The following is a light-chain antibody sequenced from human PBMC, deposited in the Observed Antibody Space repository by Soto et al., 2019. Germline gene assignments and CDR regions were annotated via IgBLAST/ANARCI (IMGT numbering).Light chain of an antibody. CDR1: SSNIGSNS. Sequence: QSVLTQPPSASGTPGQRVTISCSGGSSNIGSNSVYWFQQLPGTAPKLLIHRNNQRPSGVPDRFSGSKSGTSASLAISGLRSEDESDYYCAAWDGSLSGWVFGGGTKLTVL. V-gene: IGLV1-47*01. CDR2: RNN. J-gene: IGLJ3*02. CDR3: AAWDGSLSGWV.